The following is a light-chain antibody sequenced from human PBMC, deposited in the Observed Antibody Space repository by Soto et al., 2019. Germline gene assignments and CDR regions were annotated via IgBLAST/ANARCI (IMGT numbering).Light chain of an antibody. CDR2: DAS. Sequence: EIVLTQSPATLSLSPGERATLSCRASQSISTYLAWYQQRPGQAPRLLIYDASSRAPGIPARFSGSGSGTDFTLTISSLGPEDFAVYYCQQRSNWPPFTFGPGTKVDVK. J-gene: IGKJ3*01. CDR3: QQRSNWPPFT. CDR1: QSISTY. V-gene: IGKV3-11*01.